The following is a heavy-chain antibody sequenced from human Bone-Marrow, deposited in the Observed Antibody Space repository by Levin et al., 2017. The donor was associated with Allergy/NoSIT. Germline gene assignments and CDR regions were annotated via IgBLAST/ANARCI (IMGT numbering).Heavy chain of an antibody. CDR3: AKDRGNCKDTGCRRHYYMDV. D-gene: IGHD2-15*01. Sequence: GGSLRLSCAASGFSFSTNAMSWVRQAPGKGLEWVSTITGGGGGTFYADSVKGRFTFSRDNSKNTLYLQMNSLRAEDTAVYYCAKDRGNCKDTGCRRHYYMDVWGNGTTVTVSS. CDR1: GFSFSTNA. V-gene: IGHV3-23*01. CDR2: ITGGGGGT. J-gene: IGHJ6*03.